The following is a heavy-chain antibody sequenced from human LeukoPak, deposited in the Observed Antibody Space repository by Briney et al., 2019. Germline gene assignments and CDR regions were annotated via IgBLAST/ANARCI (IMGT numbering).Heavy chain of an antibody. V-gene: IGHV3-7*01. CDR3: ARAKSSGYYYY. D-gene: IGHD3-22*01. CDR1: GFTFSTYW. CDR2: IKQDGSEK. J-gene: IGHJ4*02. Sequence: PGGSLRLSCAASGFTFSTYWMTWVRQAPGKGLEWVANIKQDGSEKYYVDSVEGRFTISRDNAKNSLYLQMNSLRAEDTAVYYCARAKSSGYYYYWGQGTLVTVSS.